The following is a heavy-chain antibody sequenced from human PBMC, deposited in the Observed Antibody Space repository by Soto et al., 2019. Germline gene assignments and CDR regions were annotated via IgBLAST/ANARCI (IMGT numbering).Heavy chain of an antibody. CDR2: INPNSGGT. V-gene: IGHV1-2*02. Sequence: ASVKVSCKASGYTFTGYYMHWVRQAPGQGLEWMGWINPNSGGTNYAQKFQGRVTMTRDTSISTAYMELSRRISDDTAVYYCERDVYVLGKVFRWFDPWGQGTLVTVSS. CDR1: GYTFTGYY. J-gene: IGHJ5*02. D-gene: IGHD3-16*01. CDR3: ERDVYVLGKVFRWFDP.